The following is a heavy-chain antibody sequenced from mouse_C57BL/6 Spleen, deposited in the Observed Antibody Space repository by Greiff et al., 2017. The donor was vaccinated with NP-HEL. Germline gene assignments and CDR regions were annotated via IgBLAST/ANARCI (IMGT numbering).Heavy chain of an antibody. CDR1: GFTFSDYG. CDR2: ISSGSSTI. CDR3: ARSTMVTKGWFAY. D-gene: IGHD2-2*01. Sequence: VQLQQSGGGLVKPGGSLKLSCAASGFTFSDYGMHWVRQAPEKGLEWVAYISSGSSTIYYADTVKGRFTISRDNAKNTLFLQMTSLRSEDTAMYYCARSTMVTKGWFAYWGQGTLVTVSA. J-gene: IGHJ3*01. V-gene: IGHV5-17*01.